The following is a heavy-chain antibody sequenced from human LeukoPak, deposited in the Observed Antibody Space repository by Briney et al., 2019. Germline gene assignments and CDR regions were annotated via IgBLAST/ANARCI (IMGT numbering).Heavy chain of an antibody. D-gene: IGHD6-13*01. V-gene: IGHV3-74*03. CDR2: INTDGSST. CDR3: ARETPDSSSWTAFDF. J-gene: IGHJ4*02. CDR1: GFTLSSYW. Sequence: PGGSLRLSCAASGFTLSSYWMHWVRQVPGKGLVWVSHINTDGSSTTYADSVKGRFTISRDNAKNTLYLQMNSLRDEDTAVYYCARETPDSSSWTAFDFWGQGTLVTVSS.